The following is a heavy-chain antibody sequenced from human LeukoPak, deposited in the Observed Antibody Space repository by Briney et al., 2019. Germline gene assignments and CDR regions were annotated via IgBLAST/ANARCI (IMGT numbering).Heavy chain of an antibody. V-gene: IGHV4-39*01. CDR2: VYYSGGT. CDR3: ARHSGRYEFDS. CDR1: GVSISSSSYY. D-gene: IGHD1-26*01. Sequence: PSETLSLTCAVSGVSISSSSYYWGWIRQPPGKGLEWLGSVYYSGGTYYNPSLKSRVTISEDTTKNQFSLKLTSVTAADTAVYYCARHSGRYEFDSWGQGTLVTVSS. J-gene: IGHJ4*02.